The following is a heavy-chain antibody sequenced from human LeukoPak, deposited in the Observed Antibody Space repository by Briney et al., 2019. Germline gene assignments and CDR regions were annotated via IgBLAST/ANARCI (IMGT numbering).Heavy chain of an antibody. J-gene: IGHJ4*02. CDR3: ARGPTRMIVPIY. CDR2: IYSGGTT. Sequence: GGSLRLSCAASGFTVSNNSLSWVRQAPGKGLEWVSVIYSGGTTYYADSVKGRFTISRDNSKNTLYLQMNSLRAEDTAVYYCARGPTRMIVPIYWGQGTLVTVSS. D-gene: IGHD3-22*01. CDR1: GFTVSNNS. V-gene: IGHV3-53*01.